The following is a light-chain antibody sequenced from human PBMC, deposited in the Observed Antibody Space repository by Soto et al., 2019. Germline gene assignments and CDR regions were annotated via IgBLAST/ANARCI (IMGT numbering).Light chain of an antibody. CDR3: QQYNTWPWT. V-gene: IGKV3-15*01. J-gene: IGKJ1*01. CDR2: GAS. CDR1: QSINSN. Sequence: DTIMTQSPVRLSVSPGERATVSCRASQSINSNLAWYQQKPGQAPRLLIIGASERVTTIPARFSGSGSGTEFTLSISSPQSDDFAVDYCQQYNTWPWTFGQGTKVEIK.